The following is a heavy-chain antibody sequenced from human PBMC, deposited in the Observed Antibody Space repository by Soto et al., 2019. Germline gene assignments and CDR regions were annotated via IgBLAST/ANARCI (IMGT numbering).Heavy chain of an antibody. CDR1: GFTFSSYA. J-gene: IGHJ4*02. V-gene: IGHV3-23*01. CDR3: AKEWVYDTSGWSFDY. CDR2: ISRSGGST. D-gene: IGHD3-22*01. Sequence: GGSLRLSCAASGFTFSSYAMSWVRQAPGKGLEWVSAISRSGGSTYYADSVKGRFTISRDNSKNTLYLQMNSLRAEDTAVYYCAKEWVYDTSGWSFDYWGQGTLVTVSS.